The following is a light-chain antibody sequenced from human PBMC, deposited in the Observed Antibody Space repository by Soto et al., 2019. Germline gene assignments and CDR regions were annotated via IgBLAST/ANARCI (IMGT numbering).Light chain of an antibody. CDR3: QSYDSSPYVV. CDR1: SSNIGAGYD. J-gene: IGLJ2*01. CDR2: GNS. V-gene: IGLV1-40*01. Sequence: QSVLTQPPSVSGVPGQRVTISCTGSSSNIGAGYDVHWYQQLPGTAPKLLIYGNSNRPSGVPDRFSGSKSGTSASLAITGLQAEDEADYYCQSYDSSPYVVFGGGTKLTVL.